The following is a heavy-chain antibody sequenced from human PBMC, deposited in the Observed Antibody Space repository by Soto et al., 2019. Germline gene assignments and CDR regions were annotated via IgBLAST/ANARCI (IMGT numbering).Heavy chain of an antibody. CDR2: IIPIFGTA. J-gene: IGHJ6*02. V-gene: IGHV1-69*12. CDR3: ASPLWSFGYYYGMDV. D-gene: IGHD3-10*01. CDR1: GGTVSSYA. Sequence: QVQLVQSGAEVKKPGSSVKVSCKASGGTVSSYAISWVRQAPGQGLEWMGGIIPIFGTANYAQKFQGRVTITADESTSTAYMELSSLRSEDTAVDYCASPLWSFGYYYGMDVWGQGTTGSVSS.